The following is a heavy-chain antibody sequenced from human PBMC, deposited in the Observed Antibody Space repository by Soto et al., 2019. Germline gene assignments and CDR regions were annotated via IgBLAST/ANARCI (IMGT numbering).Heavy chain of an antibody. CDR1: GGSISSGGYY. V-gene: IGHV4-31*03. Sequence: QVQLQESGPGLVKPSQTLSLTCTVSGGSISSGGYYWSWIRQHPGKGLEWIGYIYYSGSTYYNPYLKSRVTISVDTSKSQFSLKLSSVTAADTAVYYCARSQLTTVTADFDYWGQGTLVTVSS. CDR2: IYYSGST. D-gene: IGHD4-17*01. CDR3: ARSQLTTVTADFDY. J-gene: IGHJ4*02.